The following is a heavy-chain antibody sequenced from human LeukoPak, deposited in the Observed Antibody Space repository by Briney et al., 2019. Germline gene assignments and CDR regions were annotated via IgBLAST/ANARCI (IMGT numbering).Heavy chain of an antibody. D-gene: IGHD2-2*01. CDR2: IWYDGSNK. CDR3: ARACESRDVVPAAADY. CDR1: GFTFSSYT. Sequence: GGSLRLSCAASGFTFSSYTMHWVRQAPGKGLEWVAVIWYDGSNKYYADSVKGRFTISRDNSKNTLYLQMNSLRAEDTAVYYCARACESRDVVPAAADYWGQGTLVTVSS. J-gene: IGHJ4*02. V-gene: IGHV3-33*08.